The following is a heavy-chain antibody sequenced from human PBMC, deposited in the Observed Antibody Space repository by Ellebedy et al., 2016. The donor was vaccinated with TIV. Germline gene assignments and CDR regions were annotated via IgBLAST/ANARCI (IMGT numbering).Heavy chain of an antibody. V-gene: IGHV6-1*01. D-gene: IGHD1/OR15-1a*01. CDR2: TYYRSKWYS. CDR1: GDTISSNYYS. J-gene: IGHJ1*01. Sequence: SQTLSLTCAISGDTISSNYYSWNWIRQSPSRGLEWLGRTYYRSKWYSDYAVSVEGRITINPDTTKNQFSLQLDSVTHEDAAVYYCARGGTSAWNRYFQSWGQGTLVTVSS. CDR3: ARGGTSAWNRYFQS.